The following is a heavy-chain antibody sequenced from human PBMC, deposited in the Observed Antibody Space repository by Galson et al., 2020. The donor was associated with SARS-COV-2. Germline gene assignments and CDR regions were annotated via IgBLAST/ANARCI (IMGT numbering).Heavy chain of an antibody. V-gene: IGHV4-4*02. D-gene: IGHD3-22*01. CDR3: AREETDYDSSGPVYYYYGMDV. CDR2: IYHSGST. J-gene: IGHJ6*02. CDR1: GGSISSSNW. Sequence: SETLSLTCAVSGGSISSSNWWSWVRQPPGKGLEWIGEIYHSGSTNYNPSLKSRATISVDKSKNQFSLTLSSVTAADTAVYYCAREETDYDSSGPVYYYYGMDVWGQGTTVTVSS.